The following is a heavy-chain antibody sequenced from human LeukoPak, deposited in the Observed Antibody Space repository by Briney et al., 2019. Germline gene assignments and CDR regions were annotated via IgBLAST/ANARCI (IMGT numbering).Heavy chain of an antibody. V-gene: IGHV4-31*03. J-gene: IGHJ5*02. D-gene: IGHD6-13*01. CDR3: ARDGIAAAGMGVDP. CDR2: IYYSGST. Sequence: SETLSLTCTVSDGSISSGGYYWSWIRQHPGKGLEWIGYIYYSGSTYYSPSLKSRVTISVDTSKNQFSLKLSSVTAADTAVYYCARDGIAAAGMGVDPWGQGTLVTVSS. CDR1: DGSISSGGYY.